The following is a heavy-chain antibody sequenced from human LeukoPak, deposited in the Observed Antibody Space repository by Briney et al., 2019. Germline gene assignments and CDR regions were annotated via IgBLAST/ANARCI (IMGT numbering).Heavy chain of an antibody. CDR1: GGSXXXXX. V-gene: IGHV4-34*01. J-gene: IGHJ4*02. Sequence: SETLSXXXXVYGGSXXXXXXXXIRQPPGXXXEWIGEINHSGSTNXXXXXXXRVTXSVDTSKNQFSLKLSSVTAADTAVYYCARVNPGLRYFGYWGQGTLVTVSS. D-gene: IGHD3-9*01. CDR2: INHSGST. CDR3: ARVNPGLRYFGY.